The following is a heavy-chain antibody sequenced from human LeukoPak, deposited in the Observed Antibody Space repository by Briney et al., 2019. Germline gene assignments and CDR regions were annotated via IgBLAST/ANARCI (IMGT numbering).Heavy chain of an antibody. CDR2: ISAYNGNT. Sequence: GASVKVSCKASGYTFTSYGISWVRQAPGQGLEWMGWISAYNGNTNYAQKLQGRVTMTTDTSTSTAYMELRSLRSDGTAVYYCARAYPVVYYDFWSGTKGYFDYWGQGTLVTVSS. CDR3: ARAYPVVYYDFWSGTKGYFDY. CDR1: GYTFTSYG. D-gene: IGHD3-3*01. V-gene: IGHV1-18*01. J-gene: IGHJ4*02.